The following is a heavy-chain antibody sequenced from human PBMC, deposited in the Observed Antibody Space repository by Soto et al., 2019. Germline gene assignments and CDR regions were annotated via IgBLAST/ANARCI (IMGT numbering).Heavy chain of an antibody. Sequence: VQLQESGPGLVKPSQTLSLTCTVSGGSISSGDYYWSWIRQPPEKGLEWIGYIYYSGSTYYNPSLKSRVTISVDTSKNQFSLKLSSVTAADTAVYYCARLTPGYSSGWFIDYWGQGTLVTVSS. J-gene: IGHJ4*02. V-gene: IGHV4-30-4*01. CDR3: ARLTPGYSSGWFIDY. CDR2: IYYSGST. CDR1: GGSISSGDYY. D-gene: IGHD6-19*01.